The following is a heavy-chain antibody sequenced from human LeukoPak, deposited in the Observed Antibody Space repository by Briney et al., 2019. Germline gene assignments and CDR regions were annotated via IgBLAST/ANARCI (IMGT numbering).Heavy chain of an antibody. V-gene: IGHV3-9*01. D-gene: IGHD6-19*01. CDR3: AKDNRRHYTSGPNPDSLH. CDR1: GFIFNNCA. J-gene: IGHJ4*02. CDR2: ISWNSGSI. Sequence: SLRLSSAGSGFIFNNCAMHWVRQPPGKGLEWVSGISWNSGSIDYADSVKGRFTISRDNAKNSLYLQMNSLRVEDTAFYYCAKDNRRHYTSGPNPDSLHWGQGALVTVSS.